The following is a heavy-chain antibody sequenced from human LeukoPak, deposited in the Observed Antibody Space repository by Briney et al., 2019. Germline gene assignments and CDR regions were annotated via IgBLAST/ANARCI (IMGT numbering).Heavy chain of an antibody. D-gene: IGHD6-13*01. V-gene: IGHV1-18*01. CDR1: GYTFTSYD. J-gene: IGHJ4*02. CDR2: ISAYNGNT. CDR3: ARDRSSSDY. Sequence: ASVKVSCKASGYTFTSYDINWVRQATGQGLEWMGWISAYNGNTNYAQKFQGRVTMTTDTSTSTVYMELRSLTSDDTAVYYCARDRSSSDYWGQGTLVTVSS.